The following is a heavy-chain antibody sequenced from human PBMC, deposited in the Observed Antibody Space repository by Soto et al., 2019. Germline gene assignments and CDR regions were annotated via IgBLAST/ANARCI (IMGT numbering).Heavy chain of an antibody. V-gene: IGHV4-39*01. CDR2: MYYSGST. CDR1: GGSISSTSHY. J-gene: IGHJ5*02. D-gene: IGHD1-7*01. Sequence: SETLSLTCTVSGGSISSTSHYWAWIRQPPGKGLEWIGSMYYSGSTYYDPSLKSRVTISVDTSKNQFSLNLNSVTAADTAIYYCARRSKNWNSNWFDPWGQGSLVTISS. CDR3: ARRSKNWNSNWFDP.